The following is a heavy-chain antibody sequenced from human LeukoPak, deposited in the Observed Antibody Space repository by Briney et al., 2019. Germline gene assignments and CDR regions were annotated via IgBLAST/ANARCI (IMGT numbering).Heavy chain of an antibody. Sequence: KPSETLSLTCAVYGGSFSGYYWSWIRQPPGKGLEWIGEINHSGGTNYNPSLKSRVTISVDTSKNQFSLKLSSVTAADTAVCYCARGRRFGIAARPLGRSSWFDPWGQGTLVTVSS. CDR3: ARGRRFGIAARPLGRSSWFDP. D-gene: IGHD6-6*01. CDR1: GGSFSGYY. CDR2: INHSGGT. V-gene: IGHV4-34*01. J-gene: IGHJ5*02.